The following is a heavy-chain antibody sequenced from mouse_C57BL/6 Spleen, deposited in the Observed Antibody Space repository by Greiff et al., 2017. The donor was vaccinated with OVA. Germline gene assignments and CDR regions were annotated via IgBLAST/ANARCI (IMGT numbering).Heavy chain of an antibody. CDR1: GFTFSNYW. D-gene: IGHD3-2*02. CDR2: IRLKSDNYAT. J-gene: IGHJ2*01. Sequence: DVQLVESGGGLVQPGGSMKLSCVASGFTFSNYWMNWVRQSPEKGLEWVAQIRLKSDNYATHYAESVKGRFTISRDDSKSSVYLQMNNLRAEDTGIYYCTEAGFDYFDYWGQGTTLTVSS. V-gene: IGHV6-3*01. CDR3: TEAGFDYFDY.